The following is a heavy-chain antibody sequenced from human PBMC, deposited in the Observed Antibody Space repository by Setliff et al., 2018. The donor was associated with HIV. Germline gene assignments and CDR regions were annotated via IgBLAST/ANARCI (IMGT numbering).Heavy chain of an antibody. D-gene: IGHD3-3*01. CDR1: GYTFTSYD. CDR3: ARSEGVASYYNFWSGQPTYYYYMDV. J-gene: IGHJ6*03. V-gene: IGHV1-8*02. CDR2: MNPNSGNT. Sequence: ASVKVSCKASGYTFTSYDINWVRQATGQGLEWMGWMNPNSGNTDYAQKFQGRVTMTRNTSISTAYMELSSLRSEDTAVYYCARSEGVASYYNFWSGQPTYYYYMDVWGKGTTVTVSS.